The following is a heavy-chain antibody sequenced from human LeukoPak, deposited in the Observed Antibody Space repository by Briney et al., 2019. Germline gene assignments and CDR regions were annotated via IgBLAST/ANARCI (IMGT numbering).Heavy chain of an antibody. V-gene: IGHV3-7*01. J-gene: IGHJ4*02. Sequence: PGGSLRLSCAASGFTFSSYWMSWVRQAPGKGLEWVANIKQDGSEKYYVDSVEGRFTISRDNAKNSLYLQMNSLRAEDAAVYYCARVGYCSGGSCYPSYYFDYWGQGALVTVSS. CDR1: GFTFSSYW. CDR3: ARVGYCSGGSCYPSYYFDY. CDR2: IKQDGSEK. D-gene: IGHD2-15*01.